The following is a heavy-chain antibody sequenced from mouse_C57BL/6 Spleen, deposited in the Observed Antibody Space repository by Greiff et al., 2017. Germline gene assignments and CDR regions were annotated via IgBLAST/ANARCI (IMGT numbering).Heavy chain of an antibody. V-gene: IGHV1-50*01. CDR2: IAPSDSYT. J-gene: IGHJ2*01. D-gene: IGHD1-1*01. CDR1: GYTFTSYW. CDR3: ARKGTTVVAHDY. Sequence: QVQLQQPGAELVKPGASVKLSCKASGYTFTSYWMQWVKQRPGQGLEWIGEIAPSDSYTNYNQKFKGKATLTVDTSSSTAYMQLSSLTSEDSAVYYCARKGTTVVAHDYWGQGTTLTVSS.